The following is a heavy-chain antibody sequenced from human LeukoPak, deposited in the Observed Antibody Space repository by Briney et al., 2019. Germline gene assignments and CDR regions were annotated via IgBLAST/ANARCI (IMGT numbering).Heavy chain of an antibody. CDR2: ISAYNGNT. CDR3: ARRSGGGYYFDY. J-gene: IGHJ4*02. Sequence: ASVPVSCLASVYTFTSYGLSWVRQAPGQGLEWMGWISAYNGNTNYAQKLQGRVTMTTDTSTSTAYMELRSLRSDDTAVYYCARRSGGGYYFDYWGQGTLVTVPS. D-gene: IGHD3-10*01. V-gene: IGHV1-18*01. CDR1: VYTFTSYG.